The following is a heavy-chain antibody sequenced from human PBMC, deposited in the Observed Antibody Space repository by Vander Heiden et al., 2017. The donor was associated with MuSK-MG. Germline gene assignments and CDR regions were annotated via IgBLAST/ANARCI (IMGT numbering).Heavy chain of an antibody. V-gene: IGHV4-4*02. CDR3: ARDIPGYCSGGSCYHFDY. CDR1: GGSISSSNW. Sequence: QVQLQESGPGLVKPSGTLSLTCAVSGGSISSSNWWSWVRQPPGKGLEWIGEIYHSGSTNYNPSLKSRVTISVDKSKNQFSLKLSSVTAADTAVYYCARDIPGYCSGGSCYHFDYWGQGTLVTVSS. J-gene: IGHJ4*02. D-gene: IGHD2-15*01. CDR2: IYHSGST.